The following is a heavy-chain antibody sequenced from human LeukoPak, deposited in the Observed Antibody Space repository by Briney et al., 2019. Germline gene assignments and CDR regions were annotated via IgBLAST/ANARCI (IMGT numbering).Heavy chain of an antibody. V-gene: IGHV3-66*01. CDR1: GFTVSSNY. D-gene: IGHD3-22*01. CDR3: AREPQGDSSGYDTFDI. Sequence: GGSLRLSCAASGFTVSSNYMTWVRQAPGKGLEWVSVIYSGGSTYNSDSVKGRFTLSRDNSKNTLFLQMNGLRAEDTAVYYCAREPQGDSSGYDTFDIWGQGTMV. CDR2: IYSGGST. J-gene: IGHJ3*02.